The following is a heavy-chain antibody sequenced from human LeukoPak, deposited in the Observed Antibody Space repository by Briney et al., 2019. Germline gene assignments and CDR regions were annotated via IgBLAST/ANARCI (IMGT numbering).Heavy chain of an antibody. CDR3: ARGEETHYFYYFYMDV. J-gene: IGHJ6*03. Sequence: SETLCLTYTVSGGSIGSGYYYWTWIRQPAGKGLEWIGRIFTSGSTHYNPSLKSRVSISIDTSENQFSLNLSSVTAADTAVYYCARGEETHYFYYFYMDVWGKGTTVTVSS. CDR2: IFTSGST. CDR1: GGSIGSGYYY. V-gene: IGHV4-61*02. D-gene: IGHD2/OR15-2a*01.